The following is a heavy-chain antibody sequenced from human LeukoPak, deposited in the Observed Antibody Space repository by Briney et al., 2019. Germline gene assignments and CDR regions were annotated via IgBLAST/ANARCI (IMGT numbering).Heavy chain of an antibody. CDR2: ISYDGSNK. D-gene: IGHD2-8*01. CDR1: GFTFSSYA. V-gene: IGHV3-30*04. CDR3: ARDLKRGVRYYGMDV. Sequence: PGGSLRLSCAASGFTFSSYAMHWVRQAPGKGLEWVAVISYDGSNKYYADSVKGRFSVSRDNSKNTLYLQMNSLRVEDTAVYYCARDLKRGVRYYGMDVWGQGTTVTVSS. J-gene: IGHJ6*02.